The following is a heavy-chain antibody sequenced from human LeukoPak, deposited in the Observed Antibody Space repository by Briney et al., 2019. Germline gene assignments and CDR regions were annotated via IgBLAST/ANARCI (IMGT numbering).Heavy chain of an antibody. D-gene: IGHD3-9*01. CDR3: ARIRRYYDILTGLHDAFDI. Sequence: GESLQISCKGSGYIFTSYWIGWVRQMPGKGLEWMGIIYPGDSDTRYSPSFQGQVTISADKSISTAYLQWSSLKASDTAMYYCARIRRYYDILTGLHDAFDIWGQGTMVTVSS. J-gene: IGHJ3*02. CDR1: GYIFTSYW. V-gene: IGHV5-51*01. CDR2: IYPGDSDT.